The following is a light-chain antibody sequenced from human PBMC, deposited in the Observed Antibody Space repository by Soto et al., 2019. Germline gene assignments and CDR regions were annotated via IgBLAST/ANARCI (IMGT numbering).Light chain of an antibody. CDR1: SSDVGSYNL. V-gene: IGLV2-23*03. Sequence: QSALTQPASVSGSPGQSITISCTGTSSDVGSYNLVSWYQQHPGKAPKLMIYEGSKRPSGVSNRFSGSKSGNTASLTSSGLQAEAEADYYCCSYAGSSTFVVFGGGTKLTVL. J-gene: IGLJ2*01. CDR2: EGS. CDR3: CSYAGSSTFVV.